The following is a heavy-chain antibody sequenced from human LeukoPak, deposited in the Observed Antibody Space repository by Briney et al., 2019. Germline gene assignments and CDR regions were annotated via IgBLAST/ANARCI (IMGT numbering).Heavy chain of an antibody. J-gene: IGHJ4*02. Sequence: SETLSLTCIVSGGSISRSSYYRGWIRQPPGKGLEWIGSISYSGRTYYNPSLKSRVAISVDTSKNQFSLNLSSVTAADTAVYYCARHDSAYCGGDCYSIWGQGTLVTVSS. V-gene: IGHV4-39*01. CDR1: GGSISRSSYY. D-gene: IGHD2-21*02. CDR3: ARHDSAYCGGDCYSI. CDR2: ISYSGRT.